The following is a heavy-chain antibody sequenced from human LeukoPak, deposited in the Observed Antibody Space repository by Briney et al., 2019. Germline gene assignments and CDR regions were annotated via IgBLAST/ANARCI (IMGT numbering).Heavy chain of an antibody. J-gene: IGHJ4*02. CDR3: VTEGGSGYESGCAY. CDR2: INPRGGST. CDR1: GYTFTSYY. Sequence: GASVKVSCKASGYTFTSYYMHWVRQAPGQGLEWMGIINPRGGSTSYAQKFQGRVTITRDTSTSTVYMEVSSLRSEDTAVYYCVTEGGSGYESGCAYWGQGTLVIVSS. V-gene: IGHV1-46*01. D-gene: IGHD5-12*01.